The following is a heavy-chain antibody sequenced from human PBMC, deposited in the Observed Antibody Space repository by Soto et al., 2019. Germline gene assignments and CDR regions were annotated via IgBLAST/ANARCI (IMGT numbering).Heavy chain of an antibody. CDR1: GFTFSNFA. V-gene: IGHV3-23*01. Sequence: EVQLLESGGGLVQPGGSLRLSCAASGFTFSNFAMHWVRQAPGKGLEWVAGISGSGDRTYHAESVKGRFTISRDNSKNTVYLQMNSRRAEDRAVYHCAKDSQWLARGNFDYWGQGALVTVSS. CDR2: ISGSGDRT. J-gene: IGHJ4*02. D-gene: IGHD6-19*01. CDR3: AKDSQWLARGNFDY.